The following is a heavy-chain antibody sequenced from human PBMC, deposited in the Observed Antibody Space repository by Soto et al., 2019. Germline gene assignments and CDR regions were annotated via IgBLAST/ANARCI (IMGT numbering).Heavy chain of an antibody. D-gene: IGHD6-6*01. CDR3: ARALHIADRAFGEKNRSGCCGY. V-gene: IGHV1-8*01. Sequence: ASVKVSCKASGYTFTSYDINWVRQATGQGLEWMGWMNPNSGNTGYAQKFQGRVTMTRNTSISTAYMELSSLRSEDTAVYYCARALHIADRAFGEKNRSGCCGYWGQGTRVTVSS. J-gene: IGHJ4*02. CDR1: GYTFTSYD. CDR2: MNPNSGNT.